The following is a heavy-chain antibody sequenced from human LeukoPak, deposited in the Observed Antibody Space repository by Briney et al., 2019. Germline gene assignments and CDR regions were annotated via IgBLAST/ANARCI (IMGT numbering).Heavy chain of an antibody. CDR1: GYTFTGYY. V-gene: IGHV1-2*02. J-gene: IGHJ6*03. CDR3: ARDLGSSSWYYYYYYYMDV. CDR2: INPNSGGT. Sequence: ASVKVSCKASGYTFTGYYMHWVRQAPGQGLEWMGWINPNSGGTNYAQKFQGRVTMTRDTSISTAYMELSRLRSDDTAVYYCARDLGSSSWYYYYYYYMDVWGKGTTVTVSS. D-gene: IGHD6-13*01.